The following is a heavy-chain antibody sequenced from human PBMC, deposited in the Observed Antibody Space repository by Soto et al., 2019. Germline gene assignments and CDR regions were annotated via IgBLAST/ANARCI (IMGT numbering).Heavy chain of an antibody. CDR3: ARISAHSSGWYYFDY. D-gene: IGHD6-19*01. Sequence: SETLSLTCTVSGGSISSSSYYCGWIRQPPGKGLEWIGSIYYSGSTYYNPSLKSRVTISVDTSKNQFSLKLSSVTAADTAVYYCARISAHSSGWYYFDYWGQGTLVTVSS. CDR2: IYYSGST. CDR1: GGSISSSSYY. J-gene: IGHJ4*02. V-gene: IGHV4-39*01.